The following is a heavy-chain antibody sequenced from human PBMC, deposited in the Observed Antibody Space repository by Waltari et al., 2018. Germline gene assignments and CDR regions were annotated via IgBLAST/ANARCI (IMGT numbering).Heavy chain of an antibody. CDR3: ARAAEYDFWSGYYSNWFDP. CDR2: IYYSGGT. V-gene: IGHV4-59*01. J-gene: IGHJ5*02. Sequence: QVQLQESGPGLVKPSETLSLTCTVSGGSISSYYWSWIRQPPGTGLEWIGYIYYSGGTNYNPSLKSRVTISVDTSKNQFSLKLSSVTAADTAVYYCARAAEYDFWSGYYSNWFDPWGQGTLVTVSS. D-gene: IGHD3-3*01. CDR1: GGSISSYY.